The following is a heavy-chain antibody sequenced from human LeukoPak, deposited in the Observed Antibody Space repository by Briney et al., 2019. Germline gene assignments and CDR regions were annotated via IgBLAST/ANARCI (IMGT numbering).Heavy chain of an antibody. Sequence: SETLSLXCTVSGYSISSGYYWGWIRQPPGKGLEWIGSIYHSGSTYYNPSLKSRVTISVDTSKDQFSLKLSSVTAADTAVYYCARVEPAIVVVPAAIDYWGQGILVTVSS. V-gene: IGHV4-38-2*02. D-gene: IGHD2-2*01. J-gene: IGHJ4*02. CDR3: ARVEPAIVVVPAAIDY. CDR2: IYHSGST. CDR1: GYSISSGYY.